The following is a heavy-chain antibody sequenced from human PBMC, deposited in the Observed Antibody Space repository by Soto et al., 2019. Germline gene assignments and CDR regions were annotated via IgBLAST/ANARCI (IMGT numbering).Heavy chain of an antibody. CDR3: ASLYSSGHFAVDY. CDR1: GFTFSAYA. V-gene: IGHV3-30-3*01. J-gene: IGHJ4*02. D-gene: IGHD6-19*01. Sequence: GGSLRLSCAASGFTFSAYAMHWVRQAPGKGLEWVALISYDGNNQYYADSVKGRFTVSRDNSKNTMYLQINSLRAEDTALYYCASLYSSGHFAVDYWGQGTLVTVSS. CDR2: ISYDGNNQ.